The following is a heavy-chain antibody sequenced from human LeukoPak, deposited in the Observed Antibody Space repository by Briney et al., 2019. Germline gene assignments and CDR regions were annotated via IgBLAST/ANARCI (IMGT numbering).Heavy chain of an antibody. Sequence: SETLSLTCTVSGGSISSGGYYWSWIRQPPGKGLEWIGYIYHSGSTYYNPSLKSRVTISVDRSKNQFSLKLSSVTAADTAVYYCAREEAAAAAGTKPFDYWGQGTLVTVSS. D-gene: IGHD6-13*01. CDR3: AREEAAAAAGTKPFDY. CDR2: IYHSGST. CDR1: GGSISSGGYY. V-gene: IGHV4-30-2*01. J-gene: IGHJ4*02.